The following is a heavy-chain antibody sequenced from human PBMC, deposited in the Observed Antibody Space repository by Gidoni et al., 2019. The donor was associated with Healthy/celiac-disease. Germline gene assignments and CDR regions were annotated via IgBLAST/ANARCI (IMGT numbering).Heavy chain of an antibody. CDR3: ARATWIQLWLLLDY. Sequence: HVQLVQSGAAVKKPGASEKVSCKASGYTFTSYYMHWVREAPGQGLEWMGIINPSGGSTSYAQKFQGRVNMTMDTSTSTVYMELSSLRSEDTAVYYCARATWIQLWLLLDYWGQGTLVTVSS. D-gene: IGHD5-18*01. CDR1: GYTFTSYY. CDR2: INPSGGST. V-gene: IGHV1-46*01. J-gene: IGHJ4*02.